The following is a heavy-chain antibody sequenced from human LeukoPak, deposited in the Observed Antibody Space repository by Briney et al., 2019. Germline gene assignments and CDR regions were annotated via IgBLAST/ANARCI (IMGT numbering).Heavy chain of an antibody. J-gene: IGHJ6*03. CDR3: AREGSRRLYMDV. Sequence: PSETLSLTCTVSGGSISSYYWSWLRQPPGKGLEWTGYIYYSGSTNYNPSLKSRVTISVDTSKNHFSLRLTSLTAADTAMYYCAREGSRRLYMDVWGRGTTITVSS. D-gene: IGHD2-15*01. CDR2: IYYSGST. CDR1: GGSISSYY. V-gene: IGHV4-59*12.